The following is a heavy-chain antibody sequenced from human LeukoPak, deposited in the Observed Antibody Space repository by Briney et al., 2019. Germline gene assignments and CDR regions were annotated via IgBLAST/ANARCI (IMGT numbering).Heavy chain of an antibody. D-gene: IGHD2-2*01. CDR3: ASADIVVVPAVRRFDP. J-gene: IGHJ5*02. CDR1: GYTFTGYY. V-gene: IGHV1-2*02. Sequence: GASVKVSCKASGYTFTGYYMHWVRQAPGQGLEWMGWINPNSGGTNYAQKFQGRVTMTRDTSISTACMELSRLRSDDTAVYYCASADIVVVPAVRRFDPWGQGTLVTVSS. CDR2: INPNSGGT.